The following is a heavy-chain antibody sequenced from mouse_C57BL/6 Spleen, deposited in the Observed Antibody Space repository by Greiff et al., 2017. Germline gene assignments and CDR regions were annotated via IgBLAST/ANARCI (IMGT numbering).Heavy chain of an antibody. CDR1: GYTFTDYE. CDR3: TRRRITDWYFDV. Sequence: VQLVESGAELVRPGASVTLSCKASGYTFTDYEMHWVKQTPVHGLEWIGAIDPETGGTAYNQKFKGKAILTADKSSSTAYMELRSLTSEDSAVYYCTRRRITDWYFDVWGTGTTVTVSS. V-gene: IGHV1-15*01. J-gene: IGHJ1*03. CDR2: IDPETGGT. D-gene: IGHD1-1*01.